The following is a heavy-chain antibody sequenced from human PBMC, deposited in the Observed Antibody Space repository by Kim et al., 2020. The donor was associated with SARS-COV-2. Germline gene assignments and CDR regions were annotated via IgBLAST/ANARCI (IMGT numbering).Heavy chain of an antibody. CDR1: GFTFSSYW. V-gene: IGHV3-7*01. Sequence: GGSLRLSCAASGFTFSSYWMSWVRQAPGKGLEWVANIKQDGSEKYYVDSVKGRFTISRDNAKNSLYLQMNSLRAEDTAVYYCARDMSPWGAAAVTREYNWFDPWGQGTLVTVSS. CDR3: ARDMSPWGAAAVTREYNWFDP. J-gene: IGHJ5*02. D-gene: IGHD6-13*01. CDR2: IKQDGSEK.